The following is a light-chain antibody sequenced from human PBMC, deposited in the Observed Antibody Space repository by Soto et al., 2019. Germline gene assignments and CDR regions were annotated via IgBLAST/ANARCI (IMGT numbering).Light chain of an antibody. CDR2: GAS. CDR1: QSVSSN. Sequence: EIVMTHSPATLSVSAGGRATLSCRASQSVSSNLAWYQQKPGQAPRLLIYGASSRATGIPARFSGSGSGTEFTLTISSLQSEDFAVYYCQQYNNWPRTFGQGTKVDIK. CDR3: QQYNNWPRT. J-gene: IGKJ1*01. V-gene: IGKV3-15*01.